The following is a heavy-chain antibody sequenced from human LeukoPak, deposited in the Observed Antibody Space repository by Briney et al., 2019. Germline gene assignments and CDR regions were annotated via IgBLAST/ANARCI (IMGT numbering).Heavy chain of an antibody. Sequence: PSETLSLTCTVSGVSISSSNSYWGWIRQPPGKGLEWIGSIYYTGNTYYNASLKSRVTMSVDTSKNQFSLKLSSVTAADTAVYYCARDRYYYDSSARYFDYWGQGTLVAVSS. J-gene: IGHJ4*02. CDR1: GVSISSSNSY. CDR2: IYYTGNT. CDR3: ARDRYYYDSSARYFDY. D-gene: IGHD3-22*01. V-gene: IGHV4-39*07.